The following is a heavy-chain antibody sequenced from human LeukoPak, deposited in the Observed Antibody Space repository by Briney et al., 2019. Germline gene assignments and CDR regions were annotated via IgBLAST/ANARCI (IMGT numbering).Heavy chain of an antibody. Sequence: GASVKVSCEASGYTFTSYGISWVRQAPGQGLEWMGWISAYNGNTNYAQKLQGRVTMTTDTSTSTAYMELRSLRSDDTAVYYCARETLLWFGEQPADYWGQGTLVTVSS. CDR2: ISAYNGNT. CDR1: GYTFTSYG. V-gene: IGHV1-18*01. CDR3: ARETLLWFGEQPADY. J-gene: IGHJ4*02. D-gene: IGHD3-10*01.